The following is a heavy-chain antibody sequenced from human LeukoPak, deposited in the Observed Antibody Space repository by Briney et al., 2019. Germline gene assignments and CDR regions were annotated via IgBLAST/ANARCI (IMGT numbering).Heavy chain of an antibody. J-gene: IGHJ3*02. CDR1: GGSISSSSYY. CDR2: IYYSGST. Sequence: PSETLSLTCTVSGGSISSSSYYWGWIRQPPGKGLEWIGYIYYSGSTYYNPSLKSRVTISVDTSKNQFSLKLSSVTAADTAVYYCARKTLKGGPQAFDIWGQGTMVTVSS. D-gene: IGHD2-15*01. V-gene: IGHV4-30-4*08. CDR3: ARKTLKGGPQAFDI.